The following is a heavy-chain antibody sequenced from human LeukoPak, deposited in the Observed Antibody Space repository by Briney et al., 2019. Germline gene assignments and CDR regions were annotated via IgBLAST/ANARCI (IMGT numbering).Heavy chain of an antibody. CDR1: GFTFSSYW. Sequence: PGGSLRLSCAASGFTFSSYWMSWVRQAPGKGLELVGNIKQDGSEKYYVDSLKGRFTISRDNAKNSLYLQMNSLRAEDTAVYYCARGPYSSGWYYFDYWGQGTLVTVSS. CDR2: IKQDGSEK. V-gene: IGHV3-7*01. D-gene: IGHD6-19*01. CDR3: ARGPYSSGWYYFDY. J-gene: IGHJ4*02.